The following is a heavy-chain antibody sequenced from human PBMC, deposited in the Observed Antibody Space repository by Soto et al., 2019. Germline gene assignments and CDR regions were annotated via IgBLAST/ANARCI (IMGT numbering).Heavy chain of an antibody. J-gene: IGHJ4*02. Sequence: QVQLVESGGGVVQPGRSLRLSCAASGFTFSSYGMHWVRQAPGKGLEWVAVIWYDGSNKYYADSVKGRFTISRDNSKNTLYLQMNSLRAEDTAVYYCARDPRIAAAGLSFDYWGQGTLVTVSS. CDR3: ARDPRIAAAGLSFDY. CDR1: GFTFSSYG. D-gene: IGHD6-13*01. V-gene: IGHV3-33*01. CDR2: IWYDGSNK.